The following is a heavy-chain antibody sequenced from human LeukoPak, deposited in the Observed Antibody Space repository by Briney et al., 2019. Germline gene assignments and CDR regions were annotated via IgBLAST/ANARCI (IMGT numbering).Heavy chain of an antibody. CDR2: INHSGST. J-gene: IGHJ4*02. V-gene: IGHV4-34*01. CDR1: GGSFSGYY. D-gene: IGHD6-13*01. CDR3: ARGAAAGIDY. Sequence: SETLSLTCAVYGGSFSGYYWSWIRQPPGKGLEWIGEINHSGSTNYNPSLKSRVTISVDTSKNQFSLKLSSVTAADTAVYYCARGAAAGIDYWGQGTLVTVSS.